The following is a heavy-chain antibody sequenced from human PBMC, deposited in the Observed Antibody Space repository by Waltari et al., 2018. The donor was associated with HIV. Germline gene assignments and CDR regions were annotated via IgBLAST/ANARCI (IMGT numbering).Heavy chain of an antibody. D-gene: IGHD1-26*01. V-gene: IGHV4-61*02. Sequence: QVQLQESGPRLVKPSETLSHSCTVSGDSISSGSHYWSWIRQPAGEVLAWLGRMYVSGNTTYSPSLSSRGTMAVDTSENKFSLEMTSVTVADTAICYCARWRWGKTKAGWDRYFDKWGPGILVTVSS. J-gene: IGHJ4*02. CDR1: GDSISSGSHY. CDR3: ARWRWGKTKAGWDRYFDK. CDR2: MYVSGNT.